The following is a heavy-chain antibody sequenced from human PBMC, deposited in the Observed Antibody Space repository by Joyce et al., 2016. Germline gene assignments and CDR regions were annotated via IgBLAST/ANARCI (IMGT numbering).Heavy chain of an antibody. V-gene: IGHV4-34*02. CDR3: ARSQWLAPLMY. CDR2: ITTRGAT. Sequence: QVQLRQWGAGLLKPSETLSLTCAVSGGPFRGFFWTWVRQPPGKGLEWIGDITTRGATNYNPFLRRRVAISVDTSNNQFSLPLTSLSAADMAVYYCARSQWLAPLMYWGQGTLVTVSP. J-gene: IGHJ4*02. CDR1: GGPFRGFF. D-gene: IGHD6-19*01.